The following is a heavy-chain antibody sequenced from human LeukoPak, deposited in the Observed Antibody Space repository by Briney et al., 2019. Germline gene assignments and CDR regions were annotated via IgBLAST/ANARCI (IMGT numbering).Heavy chain of an antibody. J-gene: IGHJ4*02. Sequence: SQTLSLTCAISGDSVSSNSAAWNWIRQSPSRSLEWLGRTYYRSKWYNDYAVSVKSRITINPDTSKNQFSLQLNSVTPEDTAVYYCAREKREVIVATTSYYFDYWGQGTLVTVSS. CDR1: GDSVSSNSAA. CDR2: TYYRSKWYN. CDR3: AREKREVIVATTSYYFDY. D-gene: IGHD5-12*01. V-gene: IGHV6-1*01.